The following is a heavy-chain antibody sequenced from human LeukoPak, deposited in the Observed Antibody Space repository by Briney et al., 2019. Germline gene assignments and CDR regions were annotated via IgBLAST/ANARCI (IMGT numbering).Heavy chain of an antibody. D-gene: IGHD6-19*01. V-gene: IGHV4-61*02. CDR3: ARGPDEQWLVPFDY. CDR1: GGSISSGSYD. Sequence: SQTLSLTCTVSGGSISSGSYDWSWIRQPAGKGLEGIGCIHTSGSTNYNPSLKSRVTISVDTSKNQFSLKLSSVTAADAAVYYCARGPDEQWLVPFDYWGQGTLVTVSS. CDR2: IHTSGST. J-gene: IGHJ4*02.